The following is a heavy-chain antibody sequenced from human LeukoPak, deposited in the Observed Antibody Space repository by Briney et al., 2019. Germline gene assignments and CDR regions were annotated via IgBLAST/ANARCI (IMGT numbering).Heavy chain of an antibody. CDR2: INHSGST. Sequence: SETLSLTCAVYGGSFSGYYWSWIRQPPGKGLEWIGEINHSGSTNYNPSLRGRVTISVDTSKNQFSLKLSSVTAADTAVYYCARGKKRYCSSTSCYGPGDWFDPWGQGTLVTVSS. CDR3: ARGKKRYCSSTSCYGPGDWFDP. CDR1: GGSFSGYY. D-gene: IGHD2-2*01. J-gene: IGHJ5*02. V-gene: IGHV4-34*01.